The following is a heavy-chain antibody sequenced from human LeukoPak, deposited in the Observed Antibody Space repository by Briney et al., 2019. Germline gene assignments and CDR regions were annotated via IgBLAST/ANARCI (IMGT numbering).Heavy chain of an antibody. D-gene: IGHD3-9*01. V-gene: IGHV3-30-3*01. CDR3: AGTYLQGRYFDWLRNDGMDV. J-gene: IGHJ6*02. Sequence: GGSLRLSCAASGFTFSSYAMHWVRQAPGKGLEWVAVISYDGSNKYYADSVKGRFTISRDNSKNTLYLQMNSLRAEDTAVYYCAGTYLQGRYFDWLRNDGMDVWGQGTTVTVSS. CDR2: ISYDGSNK. CDR1: GFTFSSYA.